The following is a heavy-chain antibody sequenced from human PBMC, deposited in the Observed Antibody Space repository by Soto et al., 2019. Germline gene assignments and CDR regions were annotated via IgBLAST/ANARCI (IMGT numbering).Heavy chain of an antibody. CDR3: ARSGAYCTSITCLFDSF. CDR2: ISAYNGDT. D-gene: IGHD2-8*01. V-gene: IGHV1-18*01. J-gene: IGHJ4*02. Sequence: QAQLVQSGAEVKKPGASVKVSCRASGYTFSSYGYAWVRQVPGQGLECMGWISAYNGDTNYAQKFQVRVTLTTDTSTTTAYMELRNLGSDDTAVYYCARSGAYCTSITCLFDSFWGLGTLVTVSS. CDR1: GYTFSSYG.